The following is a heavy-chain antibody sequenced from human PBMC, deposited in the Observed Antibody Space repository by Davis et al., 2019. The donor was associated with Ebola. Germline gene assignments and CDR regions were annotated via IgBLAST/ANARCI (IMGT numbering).Heavy chain of an antibody. CDR3: ARAVVAATGSWFDP. CDR1: GYTFTSYA. CDR2: INAGNGNT. Sequence: AASVKVSCKASGYTFTSYAMHWVRQAPGQRLEWMGWINAGNGNTKYSQKFQGRVTITRDTSASTAYMELSSLRSEDTAVYYCARAVVAATGSWFDPWGQGTLVTVSS. J-gene: IGHJ5*02. V-gene: IGHV1-3*01. D-gene: IGHD2-15*01.